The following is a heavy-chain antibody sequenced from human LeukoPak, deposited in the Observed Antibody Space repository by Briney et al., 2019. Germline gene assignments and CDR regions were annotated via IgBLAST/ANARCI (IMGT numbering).Heavy chain of an antibody. CDR1: GGSFSGYY. CDR2: INRSGST. J-gene: IGHJ6*02. V-gene: IGHV4-34*01. Sequence: PSETLSLTCAVYGGSFSGYYWSWIRQPPGKGLEWIGEINRSGSTNYNPSLKSRVTISVDTSKNQFSLKLSSVTAADTAVYYCASRMITMVRGVIIGSGYYGMDVWGQGTTVTVSS. D-gene: IGHD3-10*01. CDR3: ASRMITMVRGVIIGSGYYGMDV.